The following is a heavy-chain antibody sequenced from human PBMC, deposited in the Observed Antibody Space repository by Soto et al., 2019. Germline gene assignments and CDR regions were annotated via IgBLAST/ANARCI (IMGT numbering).Heavy chain of an antibody. CDR2: ITSTSSAI. J-gene: IGHJ4*02. V-gene: IGHV3-48*02. D-gene: IGHD1-1*01. CDR3: ARDGKGAAYTHGPYYFDY. Sequence: GGSLRLSCAASGFTFSFYSMNWVRQAPGKGLEWISYITSTSSAINYADSVGGRFTISRDNAMRSLFLHMNSLRDEDTAVYYCARDGKGAAYTHGPYYFDYWGQGALVTVSS. CDR1: GFTFSFYS.